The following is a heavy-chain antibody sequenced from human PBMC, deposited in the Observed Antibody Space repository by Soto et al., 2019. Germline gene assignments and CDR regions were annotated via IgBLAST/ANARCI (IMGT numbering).Heavy chain of an antibody. Sequence: GGSLRLSCAASGFTFSSYGMHWVRQAPGKGLEWVAVIWYDGSNKYYADSVKGRFTISRDNSKNTLYLQMNSLRAEDTAVYYCAKDMYSSSFSPGGMDVWGQGTTVTVSS. D-gene: IGHD6-6*01. CDR3: AKDMYSSSFSPGGMDV. CDR1: GFTFSSYG. J-gene: IGHJ6*02. V-gene: IGHV3-30*02. CDR2: IWYDGSNK.